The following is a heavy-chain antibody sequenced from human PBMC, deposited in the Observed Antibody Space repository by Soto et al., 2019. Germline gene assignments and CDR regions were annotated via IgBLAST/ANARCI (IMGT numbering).Heavy chain of an antibody. CDR3: ARVIGDPSFSGRSPYYYYYMDV. CDR2: IYYSGST. CDR1: GGSISSGGYY. Sequence: SETLSLTCTVSGGSISSGGYYWSWIRQHPGKGLEWIGYIYYSGSTYYNPSLKSRVTISVDPSKNQFSLKLSSVTAADTAVYYCARVIGDPSFSGRSPYYYYYMDVWGKGTTVTVSS. D-gene: IGHD3-10*01. J-gene: IGHJ6*03. V-gene: IGHV4-31*03.